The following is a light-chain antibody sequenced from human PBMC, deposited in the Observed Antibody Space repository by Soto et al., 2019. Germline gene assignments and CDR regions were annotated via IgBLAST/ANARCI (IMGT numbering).Light chain of an antibody. V-gene: IGKV3-15*01. CDR2: GAS. J-gene: IGKJ5*01. CDR3: QQYNNWLPIT. Sequence: EIVMTQSPATLSVSPGERVTLSCRASQSVSTNLAWYQWKPGQAPRLLIYGASTRATGIPARFSGSGSGTEFTLTISSLQSEDFAVYYCQQYNNWLPITFGQGTRLEIK. CDR1: QSVSTN.